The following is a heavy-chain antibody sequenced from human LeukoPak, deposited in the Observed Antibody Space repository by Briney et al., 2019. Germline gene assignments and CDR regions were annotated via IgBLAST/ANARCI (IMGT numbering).Heavy chain of an antibody. D-gene: IGHD2-15*01. CDR1: GFTFSNFG. V-gene: IGHV3-23*01. Sequence: GGSLRLSCSASGFTFSNFGMSWVRQAPGKGLEWVSAILGASVTYYADSVKGRFAISRDSSTNTLYLDMSSLRVEDTAVYYCAKLQRSGCGTFDYLGQGTLVTVSS. J-gene: IGHJ4*02. CDR2: ILGASVT. CDR3: AKLQRSGCGTFDY.